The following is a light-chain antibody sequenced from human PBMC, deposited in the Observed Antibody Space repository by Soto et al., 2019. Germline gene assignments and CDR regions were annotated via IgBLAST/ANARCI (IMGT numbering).Light chain of an antibody. Sequence: DIQMTQSPSTLSASVGDRVTLTCRASQSISSWLAWYQQKPGKAPKLLIYDASSLESGVPSRFSGSGSGTEFTLTISSLQPDEFATYYCKQYNSYFWTVGQGTKVDIK. CDR3: KQYNSYFWT. CDR1: QSISSW. CDR2: DAS. J-gene: IGKJ1*01. V-gene: IGKV1-5*01.